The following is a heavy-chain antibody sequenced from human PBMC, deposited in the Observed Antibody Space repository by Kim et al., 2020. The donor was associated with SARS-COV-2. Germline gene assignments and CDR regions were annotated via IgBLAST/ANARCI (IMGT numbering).Heavy chain of an antibody. V-gene: IGHV3-9*01. D-gene: IGHD4-17*01. CDR3: AKGYTVTTFGAFDI. CDR2: ISWNSGSI. J-gene: IGHJ3*02. Sequence: GGSLRLSCAASGFTFDDYAMHWVRQAPGKGLEWVSGISWNSGSIGYADSVKGRFTISRDNAKNSLYLQMNSLRAEDTALYYCAKGYTVTTFGAFDIWGQG. CDR1: GFTFDDYA.